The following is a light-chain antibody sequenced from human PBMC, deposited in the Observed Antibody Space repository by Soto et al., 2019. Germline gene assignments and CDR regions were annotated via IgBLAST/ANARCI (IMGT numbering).Light chain of an antibody. Sequence: DVQMTQSPSSLSASVGDRVTITCQASQDISNYLNWYQQKPGKAPKLRIYDASNLETGVPSRFIGSGSWTDFTLTISILQPEDIATYYCQQYDNLPPTVDQGTKLEIK. J-gene: IGKJ2*01. V-gene: IGKV1-33*01. CDR3: QQYDNLPPT. CDR2: DAS. CDR1: QDISNY.